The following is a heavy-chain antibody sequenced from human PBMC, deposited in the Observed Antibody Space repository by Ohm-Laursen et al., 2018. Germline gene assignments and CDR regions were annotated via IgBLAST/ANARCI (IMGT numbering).Heavy chain of an antibody. CDR3: ATVRSSGPEFIVLDP. J-gene: IGHJ5*02. CDR2: FDPEDGET. Sequence: GSSVNVSCKVSGYTLTELSMHWVRQAPGKGLEWMGGFDPEDGETIYAQKFQGRVTMTEDTSTDTAYMELSSLRSEDTAVYYCATVRSSGPEFIVLDPWGQGTLVTVSS. D-gene: IGHD6-19*01. CDR1: GYTLTELS. V-gene: IGHV1-24*01.